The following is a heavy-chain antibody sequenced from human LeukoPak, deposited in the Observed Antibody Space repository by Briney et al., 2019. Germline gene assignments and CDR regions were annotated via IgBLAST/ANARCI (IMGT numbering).Heavy chain of an antibody. CDR3: VLGGYKYGDYYFEY. CDR2: INPSGGST. CDR1: GYTFTSYY. J-gene: IGHJ4*02. Sequence: ASLKVSCKASGYTFTSYYIHWVRQAPGQGLEWMGIINPSGGSTSYAQKFQGRVTMTRDMSTSTVYMELSSLRSEDTVVYYCVLGGYKYGDYYFEYWGQGTLVTVSS. D-gene: IGHD5-18*01. V-gene: IGHV1-46*01.